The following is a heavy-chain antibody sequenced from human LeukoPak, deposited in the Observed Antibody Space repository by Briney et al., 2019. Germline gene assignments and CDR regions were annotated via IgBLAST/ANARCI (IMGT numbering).Heavy chain of an antibody. CDR3: ARPLGLWFGELYY. Sequence: SETLSLTCAVYGGSFSGYYWSWIRQPPGKGLEWIGSIYYSGNTYYNASLKSQVSISIDTSKNQFSLKLSSVTAADTAVYYCARPLGLWFGELYYWGQGTLVTVSS. CDR1: GGSFSGYY. V-gene: IGHV4-34*01. J-gene: IGHJ4*02. CDR2: IYYSGNT. D-gene: IGHD3-10*01.